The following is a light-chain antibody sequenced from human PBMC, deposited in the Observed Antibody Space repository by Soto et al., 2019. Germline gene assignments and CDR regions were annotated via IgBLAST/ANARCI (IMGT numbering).Light chain of an antibody. CDR2: GAS. Sequence: EIVLTQSPGTLSLSPGERATLSCRASQSVSSSYLAWYQQKPGQAPSLLIYGASSRATGIPDRFSGSGSGTDFTLTISRLEPEDFTVYYCQQYGSSLLTFGQGTKVEIK. CDR3: QQYGSSLLT. V-gene: IGKV3-20*01. J-gene: IGKJ1*01. CDR1: QSVSSSY.